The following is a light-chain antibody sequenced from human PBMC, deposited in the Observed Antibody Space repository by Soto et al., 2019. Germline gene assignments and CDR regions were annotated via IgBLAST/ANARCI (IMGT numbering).Light chain of an antibody. CDR1: QNSINW. Sequence: DIQMTQSPSTLSASVGDRVTITCRASQNSINWLAWYQQKPGKAPNLLIYDDSSLKSGVPSRFSGSGSGTEFTLTISSLQAEDFATYYCQQYDFYPYTFGQGTKLEI. CDR3: QQYDFYPYT. V-gene: IGKV1-5*01. J-gene: IGKJ2*01. CDR2: DDS.